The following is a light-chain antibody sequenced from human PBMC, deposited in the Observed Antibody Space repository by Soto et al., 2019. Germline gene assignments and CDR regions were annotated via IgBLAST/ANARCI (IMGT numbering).Light chain of an antibody. CDR2: AAS. V-gene: IGKV1-17*01. CDR1: QGIRND. CDR3: RQHHSYQWT. J-gene: IGKJ1*01. Sequence: DIQMTQSPSSLSASVGDRVTITCRASQGIRNDLDWYQQKPGKAPTRLIYAASSLQSGVPSRFSGSGSGTEFTLTISSMQPEDFSTYYCRQHHSYQWTFGQGTKVEIK.